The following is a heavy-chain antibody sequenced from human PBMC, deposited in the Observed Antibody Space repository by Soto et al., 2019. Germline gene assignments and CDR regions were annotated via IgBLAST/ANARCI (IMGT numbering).Heavy chain of an antibody. CDR2: ISSSSSYI. Sequence: LRRTCAASGFTSSSYGTHWVRQGPGKGLEWVSAISSSSSYIYYADSLKGRFTISRDHAKKSLYLQMNSLRAEDTAVYYCARGSSGPDSWGQGILVTVSS. CDR1: GFTSSSYG. CDR3: ARGSSGPDS. J-gene: IGHJ4*02. V-gene: IGHV3-21*01. D-gene: IGHD6-19*01.